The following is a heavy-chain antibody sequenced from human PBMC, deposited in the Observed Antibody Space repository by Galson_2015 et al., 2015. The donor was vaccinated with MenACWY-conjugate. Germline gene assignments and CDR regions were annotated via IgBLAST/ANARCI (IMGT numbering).Heavy chain of an antibody. CDR3: AALDY. Sequence: SLRLSCAASGFTFADSAMHWVRHAPGKGLEWVSDISWNSGDIGYVDSVKGRFTVSRDNAKNSLYLQMNSLRAEDTALYYCAALDYWGQGTLVTVSS. V-gene: IGHV3-9*01. J-gene: IGHJ4*02. CDR1: GFTFADSA. CDR2: ISWNSGDI.